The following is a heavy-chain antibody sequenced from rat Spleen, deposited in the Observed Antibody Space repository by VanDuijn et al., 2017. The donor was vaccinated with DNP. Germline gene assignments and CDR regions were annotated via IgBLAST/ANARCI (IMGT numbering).Heavy chain of an antibody. CDR1: GFTFNNYW. CDR3: ARGPNYGSGPDYFDY. Sequence: EVQLVESGGGLVQPGRSMKLSCVASGFTFNNYWMTWIRQVPGKGLEWVASITSSGGSTYYPDSVKGRFTVSRNNADNTLYLQMNSLRSQDTATYYCARGPNYGSGPDYFDYWGQGVMVTVSS. V-gene: IGHV5-31*01. D-gene: IGHD1-11*01. J-gene: IGHJ2*01. CDR2: ITSSGGST.